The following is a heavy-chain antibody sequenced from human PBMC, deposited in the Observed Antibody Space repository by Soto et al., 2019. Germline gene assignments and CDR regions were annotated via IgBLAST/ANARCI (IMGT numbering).Heavy chain of an antibody. CDR2: IYYSGST. D-gene: IGHD3-16*01. J-gene: IGHJ4*02. V-gene: IGHV4-31*03. CDR1: GGSISSGGYY. Sequence: QVQLQESGPGLVKPSQTLSLTCTVSGGSISSGGYYWSWIRQHPGKGLEWIGYIYYSGSTYYNPSLKSRVTISVDTSKNQFSLKLSSVTAADTAVYHCASYDTRAGNHYFDYWGQGTLVTVSS. CDR3: ASYDTRAGNHYFDY.